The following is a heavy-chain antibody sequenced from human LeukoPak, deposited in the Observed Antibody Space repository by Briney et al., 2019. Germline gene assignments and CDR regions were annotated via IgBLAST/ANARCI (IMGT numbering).Heavy chain of an antibody. D-gene: IGHD6-13*01. CDR3: ARVGLSSSSWYYYYYGMDV. Sequence: SQTLSLTCAISGDSVSSNSAAWNWVRQSPSRGLEWLGRTYYRPKWDNDYAVSVRSRIIINPDTSKNQFSLQLNSVTPEDTAVYYCARVGLSSSSWYYYYYGMDVWGQGTTVTVSS. CDR1: GDSVSSNSAA. V-gene: IGHV6-1*01. CDR2: TYYRPKWDN. J-gene: IGHJ6*02.